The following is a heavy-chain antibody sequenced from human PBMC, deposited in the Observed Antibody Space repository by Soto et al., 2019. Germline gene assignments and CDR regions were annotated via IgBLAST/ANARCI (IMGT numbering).Heavy chain of an antibody. CDR2: INHSGSA. CDR3: ARGVPGYGSGSPDHTYNWFDP. J-gene: IGHJ5*02. Sequence: SETLSLTCAVDGGSFSGYYLSWIRQPPGKGLEWIGEINHSGSANYNPSLKSRVTISVDTSKNQFSLKVSSVTAADTAVYYCARGVPGYGSGSPDHTYNWFDPWGQGTQVTVSS. CDR1: GGSFSGYY. V-gene: IGHV4-34*01. D-gene: IGHD3-10*01.